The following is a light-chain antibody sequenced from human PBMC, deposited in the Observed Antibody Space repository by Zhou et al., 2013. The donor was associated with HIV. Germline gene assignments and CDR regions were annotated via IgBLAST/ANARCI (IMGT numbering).Light chain of an antibody. CDR3: MQALQTGWT. V-gene: IGKV2-28*01. J-gene: IGKJ1*01. CDR1: QSLLHRNGYNY. Sequence: DIVMTQSPLSLPVTPGEPASISCRSSQSLLHRNGYNYLDWYLQKPGQSPQLLIYLGSNRAPGVPDRFNGSGSGTAFTLQISRVEAEDVGVYYCMQALQTGWTFGQGTKVEIK. CDR2: LGS.